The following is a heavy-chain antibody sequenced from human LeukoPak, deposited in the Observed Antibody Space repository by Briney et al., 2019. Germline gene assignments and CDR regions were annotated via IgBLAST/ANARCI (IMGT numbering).Heavy chain of an antibody. D-gene: IGHD6-19*01. CDR2: IIPIFGTA. J-gene: IGHJ4*02. CDR3: ARDPPASSGWPKEGFLGAN. Sequence: SVKVSCKASGGTFSSYAISWVRQAPGQGLEWMGGIIPIFGTANYAQKFQGRVTITADESTSTAYMELSSLRSEDTAVYYCARDPPASSGWPKEGFLGANWGQGTLVTVSS. V-gene: IGHV1-69*13. CDR1: GGTFSSYA.